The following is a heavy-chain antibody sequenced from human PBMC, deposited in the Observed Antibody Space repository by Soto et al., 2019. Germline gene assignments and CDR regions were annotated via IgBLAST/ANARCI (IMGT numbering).Heavy chain of an antibody. CDR1: GGSISTSNW. V-gene: IGHV4-4*02. J-gene: IGHJ5*01. D-gene: IGHD3-22*01. CDR3: STRAYDTNGYYRFDP. Sequence: PSETLSLTCVVSGGSISTSNWWSWVRQPPGKGLEWIGEIYHSGVTNYNPSLKSRVTISVDTSKNQFSLKLSAVTAADTAMYYCSTRAYDTNGYYRFDPWGQGTLVTVSS. CDR2: IYHSGVT.